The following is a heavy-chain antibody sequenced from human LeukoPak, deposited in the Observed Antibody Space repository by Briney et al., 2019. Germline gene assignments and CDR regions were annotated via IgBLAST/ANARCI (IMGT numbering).Heavy chain of an antibody. J-gene: IGHJ4*02. D-gene: IGHD6-13*01. CDR1: GGSFSGYY. V-gene: IGHV4-34*01. Sequence: SETLSLTCAVYGGSFSGYYWSWIRQPTGKGLEWIGEINHSGSTNYNPSLKSRVTISVDTSKNQLSLKLCSVTAADTAVYYCARRRIAAAGTYDEFDYWGQGTLVTVSS. CDR3: ARRRIAAAGTYDEFDY. CDR2: INHSGST.